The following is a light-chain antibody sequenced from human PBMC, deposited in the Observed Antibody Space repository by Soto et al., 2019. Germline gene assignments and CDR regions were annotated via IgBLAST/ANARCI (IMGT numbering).Light chain of an antibody. CDR3: QQYTSYSWT. Sequence: DIQMTQSPSTLSGDVGDRVTITCRASQTISSWLAWYQQKPGKAPKLLIYKASTLKSGVPSRFSGSGSGTEFTLTISSLQPDDFATYYCQQYTSYSWTFGQGTKVDI. CDR1: QTISSW. CDR2: KAS. V-gene: IGKV1-5*03. J-gene: IGKJ1*01.